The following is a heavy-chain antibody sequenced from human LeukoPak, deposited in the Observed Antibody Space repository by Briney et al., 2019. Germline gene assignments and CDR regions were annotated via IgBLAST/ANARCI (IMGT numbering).Heavy chain of an antibody. CDR2: IKQDGSEK. CDR1: GFTFSSYW. Sequence: GGSLRLSCAASGFTFSSYWTSWVRQAPGKGLEWVANIKQDGSEKYYVDSVKGRFTISRDNAKNSLYLQMNSLRAEDTAVYYCARRYFDYWGQGTLVTVSS. J-gene: IGHJ4*02. V-gene: IGHV3-7*03. CDR3: ARRYFDY.